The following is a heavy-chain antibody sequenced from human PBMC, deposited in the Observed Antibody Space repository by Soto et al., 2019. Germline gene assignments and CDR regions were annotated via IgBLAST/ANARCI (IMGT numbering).Heavy chain of an antibody. CDR2: IYYSGST. CDR3: ATGPGTTNWFHP. Sequence: PSETLSLTCTVSGGSISSYYWSWIRQPPGKGLEWIGYIYYSGSTNYNPSLKSQVTISLDKSKNQFSLKVSSVTAADTAVYYCATGPGTTNWFHPWGQGTLVTVSS. D-gene: IGHD1-1*01. V-gene: IGHV4-59*08. CDR1: GGSISSYY. J-gene: IGHJ5*02.